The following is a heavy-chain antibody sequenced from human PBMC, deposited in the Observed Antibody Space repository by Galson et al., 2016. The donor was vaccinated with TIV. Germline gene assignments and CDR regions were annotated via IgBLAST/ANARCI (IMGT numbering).Heavy chain of an antibody. D-gene: IGHD1-26*01. CDR3: ARESPNTGSYSYWYFDL. Sequence: SLRLSCAASGFAFSDYYMTWIRQAPGKGLEWISYIGPTSKYATYADSVKGRFTISRDNAKNSLFLQMNSLSAEDSAIYYCARESPNTGSYSYWYFDLWGRGTLATVSS. CDR1: GFAFSDYY. CDR2: IGPTSKYA. V-gene: IGHV3-11*06. J-gene: IGHJ2*01.